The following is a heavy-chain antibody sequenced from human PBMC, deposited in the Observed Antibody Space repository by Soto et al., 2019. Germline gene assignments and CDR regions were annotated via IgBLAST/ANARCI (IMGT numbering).Heavy chain of an antibody. D-gene: IGHD2-2*01. V-gene: IGHV3-23*01. Sequence: PXGSLRLSCAASSLSFSSNAMSWVRHAPGTGLGWVSAISGSGGSTYYADPVKGRFTISRDNSNNTLYLQMNSLRAEDTAVYYCAKPMALGYCSTTSCYGPLDYWGQGTLVTVSS. J-gene: IGHJ4*02. CDR2: ISGSGGST. CDR3: AKPMALGYCSTTSCYGPLDY. CDR1: SLSFSSNA.